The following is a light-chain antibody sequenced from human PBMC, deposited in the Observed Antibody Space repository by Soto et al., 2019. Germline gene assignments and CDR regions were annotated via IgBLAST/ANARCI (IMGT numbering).Light chain of an antibody. J-gene: IGLJ2*01. Sequence: QSVLTQPASVSGSPGQSITISCTGTISDIGGYNFISWYQHHPGKAPKLVMYDVNNRPSGISYRCSGSKSGNTAALTISGLQAEDEADYYCASYTRTTTLVFGGGTQLTVL. CDR3: ASYTRTTTLV. V-gene: IGLV2-14*01. CDR1: ISDIGGYNF. CDR2: DVN.